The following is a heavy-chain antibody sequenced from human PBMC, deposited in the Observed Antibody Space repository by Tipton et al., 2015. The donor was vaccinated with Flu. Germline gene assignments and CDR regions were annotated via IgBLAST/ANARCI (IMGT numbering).Heavy chain of an antibody. CDR2: ISSSSSYI. V-gene: IGHV3-21*01. J-gene: IGHJ6*03. D-gene: IGHD3-10*01. CDR1: GFTFRSYS. Sequence: SLRLSCAASGFTFRSYSMNWVRQAPGKGLEWVSSISSSSSYIYYADSVKGRFTISRDNAKNSLYRQMNSLRAEDTAVYYCARVWDYYMDVWGKGTTVTVSS. CDR3: ARVWDYYMDV.